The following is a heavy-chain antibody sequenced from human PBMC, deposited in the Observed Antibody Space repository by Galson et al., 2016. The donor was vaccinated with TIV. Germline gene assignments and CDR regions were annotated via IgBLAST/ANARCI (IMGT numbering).Heavy chain of an antibody. Sequence: SVKVSCKASGGTFSGDAISWVRQAPGQGLEWMGGIIPMFKIADYAQKFQGRVTISADEFPSAAYMELSSLRFEDTAVYYCARARGYNFVNAFHIWGQGTMVTVSS. V-gene: IGHV1-69*13. CDR3: ARARGYNFVNAFHI. D-gene: IGHD5-18*01. J-gene: IGHJ3*02. CDR1: GGTFSGDA. CDR2: IIPMFKIA.